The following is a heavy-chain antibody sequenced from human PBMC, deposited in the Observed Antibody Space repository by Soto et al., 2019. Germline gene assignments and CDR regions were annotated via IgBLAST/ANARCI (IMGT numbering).Heavy chain of an antibody. CDR2: IIPIFGTA. CDR3: AREFEGGDSSSLYYGMDV. D-gene: IGHD6-6*01. Sequence: QVQLVQSGAEVKKPGSSVKVSCTASGGTFSSYAISWVRQAPGQGLEWMGGIIPIFGTANDAQKFQGRVTITADESTSTAYMKPGSLSTEDTGVYYCAREFEGGDSSSLYYGMDVWGQGNTVTGSS. V-gene: IGHV1-69*12. J-gene: IGHJ6*02. CDR1: GGTFSSYA.